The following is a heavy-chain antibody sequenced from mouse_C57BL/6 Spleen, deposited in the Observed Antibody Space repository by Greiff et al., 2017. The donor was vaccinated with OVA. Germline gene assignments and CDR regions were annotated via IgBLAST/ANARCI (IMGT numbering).Heavy chain of an antibody. CDR3: TRPITTVVARDY. J-gene: IGHJ2*01. CDR1: GFNIKDYY. D-gene: IGHD1-1*01. Sequence: VQLQQSGAELVRPGASVKLSCTASGFNIKDYYMHWVKQRPEQGLEWIGRIDPEDGDTEYAPKFQGKATMTADTSSNTAYLQLSSLTSEDTAVYYCTRPITTVVARDYWGQGTTLTVSS. CDR2: IDPEDGDT. V-gene: IGHV14-1*01.